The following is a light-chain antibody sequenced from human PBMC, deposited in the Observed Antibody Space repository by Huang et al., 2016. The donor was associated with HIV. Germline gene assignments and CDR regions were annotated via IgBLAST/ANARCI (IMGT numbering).Light chain of an antibody. Sequence: IVLTQSPGTLSLSPGERATLSCRANQTVSSRSLACYQQSPGQAPRLLISGASSSVTGIHARFRGSGSGPDCALTILALELEDFVMYECQKYGRARPTFGRETK. V-gene: IGKV3-20*01. CDR2: GAS. J-gene: IGKJ2*01. CDR3: QKYGRARPT. CDR1: QTVSSRS.